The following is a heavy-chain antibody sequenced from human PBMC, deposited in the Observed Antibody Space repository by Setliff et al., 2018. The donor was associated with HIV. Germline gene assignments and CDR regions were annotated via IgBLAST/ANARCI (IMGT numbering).Heavy chain of an antibody. Sequence: SETLSLTCSVSGGAISGSGYYWSWIRQPPGKGREWIGYIYTSGNTYYNPSLKSRLTISVDTSKNQFSLNLSSVTAADTAVYYCAREKGRYFDWSHTRDAFDIWGQGTMVTVSS. CDR1: GGAISGSGYY. V-gene: IGHV4-31*03. J-gene: IGHJ3*02. CDR3: AREKGRYFDWSHTRDAFDI. CDR2: IYTSGNT. D-gene: IGHD3-9*01.